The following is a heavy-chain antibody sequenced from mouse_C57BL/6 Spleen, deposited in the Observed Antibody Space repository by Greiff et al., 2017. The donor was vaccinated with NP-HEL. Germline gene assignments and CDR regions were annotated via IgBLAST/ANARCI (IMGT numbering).Heavy chain of an antibody. D-gene: IGHD1-3*01. CDR2: INYDGSST. CDR3: AREEGSSFDY. J-gene: IGHJ2*01. V-gene: IGHV5-16*01. Sequence: EVKLMESEGGLVQPGSSMKLSCTASGFTFSDYYMAWVRQVPEKGLEWVANINYDGSSTYYLDSLKSRFIISRDNAKNILYLQMSSLKSEDTATYYCAREEGSSFDYWGQGTTLTVSS. CDR1: GFTFSDYY.